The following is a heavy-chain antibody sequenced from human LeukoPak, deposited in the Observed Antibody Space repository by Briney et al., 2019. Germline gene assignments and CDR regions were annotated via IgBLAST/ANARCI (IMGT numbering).Heavy chain of an antibody. Sequence: GRSLRLSCAASGFIFSSYAMHWVRQAPGKGLEWVAVISYDGSNKYYADSVKGRFTISRGNSKNTLYLQMNSLRAEDTAVYYCASYYDSSGYSTFDYWGQGTLVTVSS. CDR2: ISYDGSNK. CDR3: ASYYDSSGYSTFDY. V-gene: IGHV3-30-3*01. CDR1: GFIFSSYA. D-gene: IGHD3-22*01. J-gene: IGHJ4*02.